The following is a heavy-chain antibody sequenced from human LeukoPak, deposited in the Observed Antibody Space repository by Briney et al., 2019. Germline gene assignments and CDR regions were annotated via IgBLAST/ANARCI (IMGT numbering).Heavy chain of an antibody. J-gene: IGHJ5*02. CDR3: ARDYYGSGSYYP. D-gene: IGHD3-10*01. V-gene: IGHV4-34*01. CDR2: ISHSGST. CDR1: GGSLSDYY. Sequence: SETLSLTCAVYGGSLSDYYCSWIRQPPGKGLEWIGEISHSGSTNYNPSLKSRVTMSIDTSNNQFSLKLSSVTAADTAVYYCARDYYGSGSYYPWGQGTQVTVSS.